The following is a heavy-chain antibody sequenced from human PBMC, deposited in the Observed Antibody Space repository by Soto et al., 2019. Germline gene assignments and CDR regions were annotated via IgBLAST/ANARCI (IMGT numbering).Heavy chain of an antibody. D-gene: IGHD1-26*01. CDR1: GFNFGAYN. Sequence: PGGSLRLSCVASGFNFGAYNMSWVRQAPGEGLEWVSTISGGGGSTYYADSVKGRFTISRDNSRDTLYLHMNRLRVEDTALYYCAKTPSEMGGSYHLWGQGTLVTVSS. V-gene: IGHV3-23*01. CDR3: AKTPSEMGGSYHL. J-gene: IGHJ5*02. CDR2: ISGGGGST.